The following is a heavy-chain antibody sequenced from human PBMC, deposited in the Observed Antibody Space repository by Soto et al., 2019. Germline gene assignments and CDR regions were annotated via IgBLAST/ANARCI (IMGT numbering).Heavy chain of an antibody. J-gene: IGHJ4*02. Sequence: EVQLLESGGGLVQPGGSLRLSCAASGFTFSSYAMSWVCQAPGKGLEWDSSIRRSGGTTYPADSVKGRYTTSRDNSNNTLYLQMNSLKAEDTAVYFCATGGYGELLFDYWGQGTLVTVSS. CDR3: ATGGYGELLFDY. CDR2: IRRSGGTT. D-gene: IGHD3-10*01. V-gene: IGHV3-23*01. CDR1: GFTFSSYA.